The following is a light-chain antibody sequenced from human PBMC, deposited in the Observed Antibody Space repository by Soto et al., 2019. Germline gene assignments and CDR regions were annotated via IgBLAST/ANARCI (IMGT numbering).Light chain of an antibody. CDR3: QQCGSSPSTYT. J-gene: IGKJ2*01. V-gene: IGKV3-20*01. CDR1: QSLNNNY. Sequence: EIVLTQSPGTLSLSPGERATLSCRTSQSLNNNYLAWYQQKPGQSPRLLIYDASTRATGIPDRFSGSGSGTDFTLTISRLEHEDFAVYYWQQCGSSPSTYTFGQGTKLEIK. CDR2: DAS.